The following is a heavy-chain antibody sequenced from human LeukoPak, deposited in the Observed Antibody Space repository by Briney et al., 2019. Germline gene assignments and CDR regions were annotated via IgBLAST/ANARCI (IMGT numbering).Heavy chain of an antibody. Sequence: GGSLRLSCAASGFTFSSYAMSWVRQAPGKGLEWVSAISGSGGSTYYADSVKGRFTISRDNSKNTLYLQMNSLRAEDTAVYYCAKDIFRAAAGQPSFDYWGQGTLVTVSS. CDR2: ISGSGGST. CDR1: GFTFSSYA. CDR3: AKDIFRAAAGQPSFDY. V-gene: IGHV3-23*01. J-gene: IGHJ4*02. D-gene: IGHD6-13*01.